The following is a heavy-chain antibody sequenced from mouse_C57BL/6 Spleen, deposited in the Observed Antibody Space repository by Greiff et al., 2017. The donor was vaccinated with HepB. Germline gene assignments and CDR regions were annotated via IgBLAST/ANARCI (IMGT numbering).Heavy chain of an antibody. CDR3: ARTGGGSSDWYFDV. CDR1: GYTFTDYN. J-gene: IGHJ1*03. D-gene: IGHD1-1*01. CDR2: INPNNGGT. Sequence: VHVKQSGPELVKPGASVKIPCKASGYTFTDYNMDWVKQSHGKSLEWIGDINPNNGGTIYNQKFKGKATLTVDKSSSTAYMELRSLTSEDTAVYYCARTGGGSSDWYFDVWGTGTTVTVSS. V-gene: IGHV1-18*01.